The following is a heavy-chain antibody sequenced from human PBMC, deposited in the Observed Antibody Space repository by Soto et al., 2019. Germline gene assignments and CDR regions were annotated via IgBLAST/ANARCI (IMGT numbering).Heavy chain of an antibody. CDR2: ISGSGGST. V-gene: IGHV3-23*01. J-gene: IGHJ6*03. D-gene: IGHD3-10*01. Sequence: GGSLRLSCAASGFTFSSYAMSWVRQAPGKGLEWVSAISGSGGSTYYADSVKGRFTISRDNSKNTLYLQMNSLRAEDRAVYYCAKVEGITMVRGVALPDLVPRGPIDRDGYYYYYMDVWGKGTTVTVSS. CDR1: GFTFSSYA. CDR3: AKVEGITMVRGVALPDLVPRGPIDRDGYYYYYMDV.